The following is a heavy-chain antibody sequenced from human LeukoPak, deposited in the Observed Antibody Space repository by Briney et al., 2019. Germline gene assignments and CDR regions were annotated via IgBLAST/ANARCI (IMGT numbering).Heavy chain of an antibody. CDR3: AKAGIAPAGTGWFDL. CDR2: IYRDGNT. Sequence: GGSLRLSCAASGFTVSNIYMSWVRQAPGKGLEWVSLIYRDGNTNYADSVKGRFAISRDKSKNTLSLQMNSLRAEDTAVYYCAKAGIAPAGTGWFDLWGQGTLVTVSS. D-gene: IGHD6-13*01. CDR1: GFTVSNIY. V-gene: IGHV3-53*01. J-gene: IGHJ5*02.